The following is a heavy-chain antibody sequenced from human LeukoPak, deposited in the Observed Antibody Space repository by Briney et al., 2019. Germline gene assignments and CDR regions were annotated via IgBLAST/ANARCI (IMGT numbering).Heavy chain of an antibody. CDR3: ARLAAGTWSYDY. Sequence: SETLSLTCSVSGGSMSSSSHYWGWVRQPPGKELQWIGSLYYSGRTFYTPSLESRVTMSIDTSNNQFSLRMSSVTAADTAVYYCARLAAGTWSYDYWGQGTLVTVSS. J-gene: IGHJ4*02. D-gene: IGHD6-25*01. CDR1: GGSMSSSSHY. CDR2: LYYSGRT. V-gene: IGHV4-39*01.